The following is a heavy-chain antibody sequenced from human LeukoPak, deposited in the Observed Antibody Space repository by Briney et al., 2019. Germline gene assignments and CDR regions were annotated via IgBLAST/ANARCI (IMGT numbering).Heavy chain of an antibody. CDR2: IIPIFGTA. CDR1: GGTFSSYA. D-gene: IGHD7-27*01. J-gene: IGHJ4*02. Sequence: ASVKVSCKASGGTFSSYAISWVRQAPRQGLEWMGGIIPIFGTANYAQKFQGRVTITADESTSTAYMELSSLRSEDTAVYYCAREAGDSPVYFDYWGQGTLVTVSS. CDR3: AREAGDSPVYFDY. V-gene: IGHV1-69*13.